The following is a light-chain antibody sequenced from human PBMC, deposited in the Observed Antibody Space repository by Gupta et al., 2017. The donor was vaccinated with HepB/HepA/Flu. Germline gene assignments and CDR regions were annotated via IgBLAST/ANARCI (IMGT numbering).Light chain of an antibody. J-gene: IGLJ1*01. CDR1: SSNIGSNY. CDR2: RNN. Sequence: QSVLTPPPSASGTPGQRVTISCSGSSSNIGSNYVYWYQQFPGTAPKLLIYRNNQRPSGVPDRFSGSKSGTSASLAISGLRSDDEADYYCATWDDSLSGYVFGNGTNVTVL. CDR3: ATWDDSLSGYV. V-gene: IGLV1-47*01.